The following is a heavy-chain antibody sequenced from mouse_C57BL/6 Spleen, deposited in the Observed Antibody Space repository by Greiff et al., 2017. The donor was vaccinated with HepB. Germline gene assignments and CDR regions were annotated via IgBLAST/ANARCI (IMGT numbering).Heavy chain of an antibody. CDR2: ISYDGSN. Sequence: EVQLVESGPGLVKPSQSLSLTCSVTGYSITSGYYWNWIRQFPGNKLEWMGYISYDGSNNYNPSLKNRISITRDTSKNQFFLKLNSVTTEDTATYYCARDRYGSSYYYAMDYWGQGTSVTVSS. V-gene: IGHV3-6*01. CDR3: ARDRYGSSYYYAMDY. J-gene: IGHJ4*01. CDR1: GYSITSGYY. D-gene: IGHD1-1*01.